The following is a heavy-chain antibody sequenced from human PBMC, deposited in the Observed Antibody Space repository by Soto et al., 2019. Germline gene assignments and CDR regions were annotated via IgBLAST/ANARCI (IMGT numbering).Heavy chain of an antibody. V-gene: IGHV3-11*05. CDR3: ARVIEWEVLLWFGEFKDGYGMDV. J-gene: IGHJ6*02. Sequence: QVQLVESGGGLVKPGGSLRLSCAASGFTFSDYYMSWIRQAPGKGLEWVSYISSSSSYTNYADSVKGRFTISRDNAKNSLYLQMNSLRAEDTAVYYCARVIEWEVLLWFGEFKDGYGMDVWGQGTTVTVSS. CDR2: ISSSSSYT. CDR1: GFTFSDYY. D-gene: IGHD3-10*01.